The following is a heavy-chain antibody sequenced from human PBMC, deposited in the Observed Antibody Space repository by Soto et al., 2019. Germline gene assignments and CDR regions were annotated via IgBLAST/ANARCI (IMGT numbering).Heavy chain of an antibody. Sequence: ESGGGVVQPGRSLRLSCAASGFTFSSYGMHWVRQAPGKGLEWVAVIWYDGSNKYYADSVKGRFTISRDNSKNTLYLQMNSLRSEDTAVYYCSRDPVYYYDSSGYYPGCIDPWGQGTLVTVSS. CDR3: SRDPVYYYDSSGYYPGCIDP. D-gene: IGHD3-22*01. CDR2: IWYDGSNK. CDR1: GFTFSSYG. J-gene: IGHJ5*02. V-gene: IGHV3-33*01.